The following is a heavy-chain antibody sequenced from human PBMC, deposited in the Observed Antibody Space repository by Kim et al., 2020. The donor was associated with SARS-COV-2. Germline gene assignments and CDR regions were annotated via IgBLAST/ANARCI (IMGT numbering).Heavy chain of an antibody. D-gene: IGHD5-12*01. Sequence: YNPSLKSRVTISIDRSKKQVSLRVTSVTAADTAMFYCARGPRPSWLWYYDLWGRGTLVTVSS. CDR3: ARGPRPSWLWYYDL. V-gene: IGHV4-30-2*01. J-gene: IGHJ2*01.